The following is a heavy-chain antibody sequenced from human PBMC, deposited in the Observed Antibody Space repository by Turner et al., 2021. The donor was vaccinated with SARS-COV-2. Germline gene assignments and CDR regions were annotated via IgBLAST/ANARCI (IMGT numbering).Heavy chain of an antibody. CDR3: ARHVIVPEAGNWFDP. CDR2: IHYSGST. Sequence: QVQLQESGPGLVKPSETLSLTCTVSGGSISSYYWSWIRQPPGKGLEWIGYIHYSGSTNYNPSLKSRVTISVDTSKNQFSLKLSSVTAADTAVYYCARHVIVPEAGNWFDPWGQGILVSVSS. D-gene: IGHD1-26*01. V-gene: IGHV4-59*08. CDR1: GGSISSYY. J-gene: IGHJ5*02.